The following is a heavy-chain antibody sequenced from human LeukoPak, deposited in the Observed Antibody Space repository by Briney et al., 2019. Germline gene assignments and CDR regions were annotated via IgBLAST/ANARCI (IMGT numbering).Heavy chain of an antibody. J-gene: IGHJ4*02. CDR3: ARERNWCPDY. Sequence: GGSLRLSCAASGFTFSSYSMNWVRQAPGKGLEWVSYISSSSSGIYYADSVQGRFTIFRDNAKNSLYLQMNSLRAEDTAIYYCARERNWCPDYWGQGTLVTVSS. D-gene: IGHD1-1*01. V-gene: IGHV3-48*04. CDR1: GFTFSSYS. CDR2: ISSSSSGI.